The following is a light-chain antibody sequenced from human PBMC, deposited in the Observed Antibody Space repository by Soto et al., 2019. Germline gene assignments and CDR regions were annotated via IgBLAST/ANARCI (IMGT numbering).Light chain of an antibody. CDR2: EVT. J-gene: IGLJ2*01. Sequence: QSALTQPASVSGSPGQSITITCTGTSSDVGSSNLVSWYQQHPGKAPKLMIYEVTKRPSGVSNRFSGSKSGNTASLTISGLQAEDEADYFCCSYAGSSTYVTFGGGTKLTVL. V-gene: IGLV2-23*02. CDR3: CSYAGSSTYVT. CDR1: SSDVGSSNL.